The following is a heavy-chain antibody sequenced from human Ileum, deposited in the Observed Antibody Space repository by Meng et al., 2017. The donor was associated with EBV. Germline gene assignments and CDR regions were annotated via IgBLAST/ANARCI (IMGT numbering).Heavy chain of an antibody. V-gene: IGHV6-1*01. J-gene: IGHJ5*02. Sequence: QIQLQELGPGLVQPSQSLSLSCGIAGDSVSSDKTAWNWIRQSPSRGLEWLGRTYRRSRWYYDYALSVKSRINISPDTSKNQVSLQLNSVTDEDTGIYYCATSRIAKFDRWGQGTLVTVSS. CDR3: ATSRIAKFDR. CDR1: GDSVSSDKTA. CDR2: TYRRSRWYY.